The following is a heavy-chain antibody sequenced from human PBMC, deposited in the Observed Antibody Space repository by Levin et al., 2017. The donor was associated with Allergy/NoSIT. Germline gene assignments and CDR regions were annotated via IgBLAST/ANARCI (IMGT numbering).Heavy chain of an antibody. CDR3: ARGRLGYCSSTSSYRAVYCFYGLDV. CDR1: GGSISSGGYY. Sequence: LRLSCTVSGGSISSGGYYWSWIRQHPGKGLEWIGYIYYSGRTYYNPSLKSRVTISVDTSKNEFSLKLSSVTAADTAVYYCARGRLGYCSSTSSYRAVYCFYGLDVWGPGTTVTVSS. J-gene: IGHJ6*02. D-gene: IGHD2-2*01. CDR2: IYYSGRT. V-gene: IGHV4-31*03.